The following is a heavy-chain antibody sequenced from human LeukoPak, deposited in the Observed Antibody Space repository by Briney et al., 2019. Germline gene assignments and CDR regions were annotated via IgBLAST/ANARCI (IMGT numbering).Heavy chain of an antibody. V-gene: IGHV3-9*01. CDR3: AKGVSSSSWCNWFDP. J-gene: IGHJ5*02. Sequence: PGGSLSLSCAAPGFTFGDYARTWVRQAPGKGLEWVSGISWNSGSRGYADSVKGRFTISRDNAKNSLYLQMNSLRAEDTALYYCAKGVSSSSWCNWFDPWGQGTLVTVSS. D-gene: IGHD6-13*01. CDR1: GFTFGDYA. CDR2: ISWNSGSR.